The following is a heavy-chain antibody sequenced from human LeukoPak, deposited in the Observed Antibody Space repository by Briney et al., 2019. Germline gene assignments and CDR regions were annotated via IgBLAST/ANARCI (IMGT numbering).Heavy chain of an antibody. D-gene: IGHD3-22*01. CDR3: ARGLGYYDSSGYRYYFDY. CDR1: GFTVSSNY. V-gene: IGHV3-53*04. J-gene: IGHJ4*02. Sequence: GGSLRLSCAASGFTVSSNYMSWVRQAPGKGLEWVSVIYSGGSTYYADSVRGRFTISRHNSKNTLYLRMNSLRAEDTAVYYCARGLGYYDSSGYRYYFDYWGQGTVVTVSS. CDR2: IYSGGST.